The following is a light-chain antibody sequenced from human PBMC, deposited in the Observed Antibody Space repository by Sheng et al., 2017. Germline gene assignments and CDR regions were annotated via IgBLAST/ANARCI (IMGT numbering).Light chain of an antibody. CDR2: DAS. CDR1: QSVSVY. J-gene: IGKJ1*01. CDR3: QQYGSSPRT. V-gene: IGKV3-20*01. Sequence: EIVLTQSPATLSLSPGERATLSCRASQSVSVYVAWFQQKPGQAPRLLIYDASRRATAIPDRFSGSGSGTDFTLTISSLEPEDFAVYYCQQYGSSPRTFGQGTKVEIK.